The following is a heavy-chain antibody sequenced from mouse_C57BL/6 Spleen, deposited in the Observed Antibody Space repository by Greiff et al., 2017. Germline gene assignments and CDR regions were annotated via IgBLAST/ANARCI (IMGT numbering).Heavy chain of an antibody. CDR2: IDPNSGGT. Sequence: KESCKASGYTFTSYWMHWVKQRPGRGLEWIGRIDPNSGGTKYNEKFKSKATLTVDKPSSTAYMQLSSLTSEDSAVYYCARMNYYGSIPYYFDYWGQGTTLTVSS. D-gene: IGHD1-1*01. J-gene: IGHJ2*01. CDR1: GYTFTSYW. V-gene: IGHV1-72*01. CDR3: ARMNYYGSIPYYFDY.